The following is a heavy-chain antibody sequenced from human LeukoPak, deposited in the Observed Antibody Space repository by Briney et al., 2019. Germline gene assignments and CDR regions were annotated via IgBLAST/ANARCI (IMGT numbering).Heavy chain of an antibody. CDR3: ARFRWIVARAFDI. CDR2: IYHSGST. D-gene: IGHD3-22*01. V-gene: IGHV4-38-2*02. J-gene: IGHJ3*02. Sequence: PSETLSLTCTVSGYSISSGNYWDWIRQPPGKGLEWIGSIYHSGSTYYNPSLKSRVAISVDTSKNQFSLKLSSVTAADTAVYYCARFRWIVARAFDIWGQGTMVTVSS. CDR1: GYSISSGNY.